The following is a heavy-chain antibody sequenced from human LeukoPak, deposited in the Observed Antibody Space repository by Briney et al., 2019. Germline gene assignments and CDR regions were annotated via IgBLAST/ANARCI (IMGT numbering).Heavy chain of an antibody. CDR3: ARGGEDNGSSHVVSYYSCMDV. Sequence: GASVKVSCKAYGYTFTNYRISWVRQAPGQGLEWMGWISAYNGNTNYAQKLQGRVTMTTDTSTSTAYMELRSLRSDDTAVYYCARGGEDNGSSHVVSYYSCMDVWGKGTTVTVSS. CDR2: ISAYNGNT. J-gene: IGHJ6*03. D-gene: IGHD6-6*01. V-gene: IGHV1-18*01. CDR1: GYTFTNYR.